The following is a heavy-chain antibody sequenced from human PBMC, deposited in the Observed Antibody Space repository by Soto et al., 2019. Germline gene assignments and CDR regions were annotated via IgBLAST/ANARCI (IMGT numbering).Heavy chain of an antibody. J-gene: IGHJ5*02. Sequence: SETLSLTCSVSGGSISSGCYYWSWIRQPPGKGLEWIGYIYYSGSTNYNPSLKSRVTISVDTSKNQFSLKLSSVTAADTAVYYCARASEDNWFDPWGQGTLVTVSS. CDR2: IYYSGST. CDR3: ARASEDNWFDP. V-gene: IGHV4-61*01. CDR1: GGSISSGCYY.